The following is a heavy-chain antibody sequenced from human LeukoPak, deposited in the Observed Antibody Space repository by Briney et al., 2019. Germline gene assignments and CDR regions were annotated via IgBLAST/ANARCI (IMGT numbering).Heavy chain of an antibody. V-gene: IGHV5-51*01. D-gene: IGHD3-16*01. CDR2: IYPGDSYT. Sequence: KAGESLKISGKGSGSIFTSYWIGGGRQLPGKGVEWMGIIYPGDSYTRYSPSFQGQVTISADKSISTAYLQWSSLKASDTAMYYCARRSDVTLFDYWGQGTLVTVSS. CDR1: GSIFTSYW. CDR3: ARRSDVTLFDY. J-gene: IGHJ4*02.